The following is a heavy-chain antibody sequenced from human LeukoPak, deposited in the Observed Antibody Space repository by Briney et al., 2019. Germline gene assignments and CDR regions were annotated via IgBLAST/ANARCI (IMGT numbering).Heavy chain of an antibody. V-gene: IGHV1-2*04. CDR2: INPNSGGT. J-gene: IGHJ6*02. D-gene: IGHD2-2*01. CDR1: GYTFTGYY. CDR3: VRGGYCSSTSCLHYYYYGMDV. Sequence: ASVKVSCKASGYTFTGYYMHWVRQAPGQGLEWMGWINPNSGGTNHAQKFQGWVTMTRDTSISTAYMELSRLRSDDTAVYYCVRGGYCSSTSCLHYYYYGMDVWGQGTTVTVSS.